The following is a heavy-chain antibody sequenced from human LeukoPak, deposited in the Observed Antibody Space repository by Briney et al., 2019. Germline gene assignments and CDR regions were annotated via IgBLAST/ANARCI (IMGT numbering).Heavy chain of an antibody. CDR3: AGVEEVCTSCYEIHRFDP. Sequence: SETLSLTCTVSGGSISSYYWSWIRQRPGKGLEWIGYIYYSGSTNYNPSLKSRVTISVDTSKNQFSLKLSSVTAADTAVYYCAGVEEVCTSCYEIHRFDPWGEGTLVTVSS. V-gene: IGHV4-59*12. CDR2: IYYSGST. CDR1: GGSISSYY. D-gene: IGHD2-2*01. J-gene: IGHJ5*02.